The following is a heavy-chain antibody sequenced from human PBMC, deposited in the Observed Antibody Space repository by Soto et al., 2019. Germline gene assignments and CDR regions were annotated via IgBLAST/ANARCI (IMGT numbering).Heavy chain of an antibody. CDR1: GYTFTSYG. V-gene: IGHV1-18*01. D-gene: IGHD5-12*01. J-gene: IGHJ4*02. Sequence: QVQLVQSGAEVKKPGASVKVSCKASGYTFTSYGITWVRQAPGQGLEWMGWFNTYNANTNYAQKLQGKVTMTTDTCTSTAYMEVRRLRSDDTAVYYCARERGGYAYGDYWGQGTLVTVSS. CDR2: FNTYNANT. CDR3: ARERGGYAYGDY.